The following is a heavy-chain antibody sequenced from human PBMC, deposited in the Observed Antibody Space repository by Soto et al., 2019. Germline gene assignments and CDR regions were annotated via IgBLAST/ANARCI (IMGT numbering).Heavy chain of an antibody. V-gene: IGHV1-2*02. CDR3: ARVTLRAGNWFDP. J-gene: IGHJ5*02. CDR2: SNPKSRGT. CDR1: GYTFTDYF. Sequence: QVQLVQSGAEVKKPGASVKVSCKASGYTFTDYFIHWVRQAPGQGFEWMGWSNPKSRGTTYAQKYQGRVTITRDTSNTTDHMEMRGLRSDDTDIYNCARVTLRAGNWFDPWGQGTLVTVSS.